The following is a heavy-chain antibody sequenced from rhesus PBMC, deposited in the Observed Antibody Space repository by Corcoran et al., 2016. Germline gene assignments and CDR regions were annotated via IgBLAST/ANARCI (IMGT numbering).Heavy chain of an antibody. J-gene: IGHJ4*01. CDR1: GGSISDSYR. Sequence: QVQLQESGPGLVKPSETLSLTCAVSGGSISDSYRWSWIRQPPGKGLEWIGYIYGSSTSTNYNPSLKSRVTISKDTSKNQFSWKLSSVTAADTAVYYCARSHWGDYRYYFDYWGQGVLVTVSS. CDR2: IYGSSTST. D-gene: IGHD3-34*01. CDR3: ARSHWGDYRYYFDY. V-gene: IGHV4S10*01.